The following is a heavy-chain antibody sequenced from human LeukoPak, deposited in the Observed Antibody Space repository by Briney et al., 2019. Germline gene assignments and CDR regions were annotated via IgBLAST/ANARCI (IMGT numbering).Heavy chain of an antibody. CDR3: AKGDSYGGYIGHDY. D-gene: IGHD5-12*01. CDR1: GFTFSSYG. J-gene: IGHJ4*02. Sequence: QPGRSLRLSCAASGFTFSSYGMHWVRQAPGKGLEWVAVISYDGSNKYYADSVKGRFTISRDNSKNTLYLQMDSLRTEDTAVYYCAKGDSYGGYIGHDYWGQGTLVTVSS. V-gene: IGHV3-30*18. CDR2: ISYDGSNK.